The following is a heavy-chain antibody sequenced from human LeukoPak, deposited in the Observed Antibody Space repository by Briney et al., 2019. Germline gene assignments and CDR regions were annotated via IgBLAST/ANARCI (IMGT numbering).Heavy chain of an antibody. CDR1: GGSFSGYY. Sequence: SETLSLTCAVYGGSFSGYYWSWIRQPPGKGLEWIGEINHSGSTNYSPSLKSRVTISVDTSKNQFSLKLSSVTAADTAVYYCARHRHDYSNYRHDAFDIWGQGTMVTVSS. CDR3: ARHRHDYSNYRHDAFDI. J-gene: IGHJ3*02. D-gene: IGHD4-11*01. CDR2: INHSGST. V-gene: IGHV4-34*01.